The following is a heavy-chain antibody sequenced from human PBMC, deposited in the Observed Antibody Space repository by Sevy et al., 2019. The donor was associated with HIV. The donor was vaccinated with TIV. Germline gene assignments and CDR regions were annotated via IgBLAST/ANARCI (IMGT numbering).Heavy chain of an antibody. CDR3: ARGGDIVVVVAAVAFDI. D-gene: IGHD2-15*01. CDR2: TSYSGST. V-gene: IGHV4-30-4*01. Sequence: SETLSLTCTVSGGSISSGDNYWSWTGKPPGKGLEWIGYTSYSGSTSYNPSLKSRVTISVDTSKNQFSLKLTSVTAADTAVYYCARGGDIVVVVAAVAFDIWGQGTMVTVSS. CDR1: GGSISSGDNY. J-gene: IGHJ3*02.